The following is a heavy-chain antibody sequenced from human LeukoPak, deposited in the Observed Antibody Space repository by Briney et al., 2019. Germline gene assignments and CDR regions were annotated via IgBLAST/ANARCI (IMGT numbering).Heavy chain of an antibody. V-gene: IGHV3-53*01. CDR2: IYSGGST. D-gene: IGHD3-22*01. CDR1: GSTVSSNY. J-gene: IGHJ4*02. CDR3: ARGPGDSSGYYLGY. Sequence: GGSLRLSCAASGSTVSSNYMSWVRQAPGKGLEWVSVIYSGGSTYYADSVKGRFTISRDNSKNTLYLQMNSLRAEDTAVYYCARGPGDSSGYYLGYWGQGTLVTVSS.